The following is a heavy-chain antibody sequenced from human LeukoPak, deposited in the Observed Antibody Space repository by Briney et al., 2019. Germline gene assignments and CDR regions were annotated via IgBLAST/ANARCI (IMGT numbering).Heavy chain of an antibody. J-gene: IGHJ4*02. CDR1: GFTLSDNY. Sequence: PGGSLRLSCAASGFTLSDNYMSWIRQAPGKGLEWVSYISSSGNIIYFADSVKGRFTISRDNAKNSLYLQMNSLRAEDTAVYYCARDSPGFVNSDFWGQGTLVTVSS. V-gene: IGHV3-11*01. CDR2: ISSSGNII. CDR3: ARDSPGFVNSDF. D-gene: IGHD1-26*01.